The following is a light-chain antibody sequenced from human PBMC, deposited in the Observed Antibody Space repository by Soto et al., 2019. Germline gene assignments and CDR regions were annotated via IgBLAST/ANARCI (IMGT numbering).Light chain of an antibody. J-gene: IGLJ1*01. Sequence: QSVLTQPPSASGSPGQSVAISCTGTSSDVGGYNSVSWYQQLPHKAPQVILYKGTQRPSGVSSRFSGSTSGNAASLTISGLQADDEADYFCCSSAPESTYVFGTGTKVTVL. CDR3: CSSAPESTYV. CDR2: KGT. CDR1: SSDVGGYNS. V-gene: IGLV2-8*01.